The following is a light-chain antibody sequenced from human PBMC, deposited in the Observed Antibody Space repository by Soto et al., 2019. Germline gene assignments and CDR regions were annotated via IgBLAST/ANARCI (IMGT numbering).Light chain of an antibody. CDR2: AAS. CDR3: QQYSSSSWA. J-gene: IGKJ1*01. CDR1: QSVSSRY. V-gene: IGKV3-20*01. Sequence: EIVLTQSPGTLSLSPGERATLSCRASQSVSSRYLVWHQQKPGKAPRLLIYAASSRASGIPERFSGSGSGTDFTLTISRLEPDDFAVYYCQQYSSSSWAFGQGTKVDIK.